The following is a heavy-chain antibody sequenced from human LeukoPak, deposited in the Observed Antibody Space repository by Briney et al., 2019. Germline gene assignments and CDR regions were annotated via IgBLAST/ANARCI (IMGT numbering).Heavy chain of an antibody. CDR2: IHNSGRP. Sequence: SETLSLTCTVSGGSISSYYWSWIQQPPGKGLEWIGYIHNSGRPDYNPSLKSRVTISVDTSKNQFSLNLISVTAADTAVYYCARVSRWSDWAFEGWGQGTLVTVSS. CDR3: ARVSRWSDWAFEG. V-gene: IGHV4-59*01. D-gene: IGHD3-16*01. CDR1: GGSISSYY. J-gene: IGHJ4*02.